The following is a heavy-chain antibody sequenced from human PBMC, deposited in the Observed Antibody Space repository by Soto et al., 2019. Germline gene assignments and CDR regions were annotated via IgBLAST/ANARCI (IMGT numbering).Heavy chain of an antibody. V-gene: IGHV4-30-2*06. Sequence: PSETLSLTCTVSGGSISSGGYSWTWLRQSPGKGLEWIGYTYQSGSAFYNPSLKSRVTISVDRSKNQFSLNLTSVTAADTAVYYCARDYYGMDVWGKGPTVTVSS. CDR2: TYQSGSA. CDR3: ARDYYGMDV. J-gene: IGHJ6*04. CDR1: GGSISSGGYS.